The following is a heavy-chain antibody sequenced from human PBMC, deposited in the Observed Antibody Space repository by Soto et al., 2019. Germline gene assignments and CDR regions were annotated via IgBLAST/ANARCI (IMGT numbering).Heavy chain of an antibody. D-gene: IGHD6-13*01. Sequence: QVQLQESGPGLVKPSGTLSLTCAVSGGSITSNNWWSWVRQPPGKGLEWIGAIYYSGNTNYNPSLRGRVSMSVDKSQNQFSLWLTSVTAADTAVYYCARGFGHTSSWYFDLWGQGILITVAS. CDR3: ARGFGHTSSWYFDL. V-gene: IGHV4-4*02. CDR2: IYYSGNT. J-gene: IGHJ4*02. CDR1: GGSITSNNW.